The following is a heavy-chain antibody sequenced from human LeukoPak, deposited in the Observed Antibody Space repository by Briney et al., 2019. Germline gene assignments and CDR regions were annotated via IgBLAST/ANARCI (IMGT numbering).Heavy chain of an antibody. CDR2: ISAYNGNT. Sequence: ASVKVSCTASGYTFTSYGISWVRQAPGQGLEWMGWISAYNGNTNYAQKLQGRVTMTTDTSTSTAYMELRSLRSDDTAVYYCARAGGSGYSSSSTSDYWGQGTLVTVSS. CDR3: ARAGGSGYSSSSTSDY. CDR1: GYTFTSYG. J-gene: IGHJ4*02. V-gene: IGHV1-18*01. D-gene: IGHD6-6*01.